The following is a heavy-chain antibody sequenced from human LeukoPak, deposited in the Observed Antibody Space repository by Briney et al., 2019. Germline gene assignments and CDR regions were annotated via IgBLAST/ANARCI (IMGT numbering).Heavy chain of an antibody. CDR2: IYSGGST. V-gene: IGHV3-66*01. CDR3: ARGRPNYYFDC. J-gene: IGHJ4*02. CDR1: GFTVSSNY. D-gene: IGHD4/OR15-4a*01. Sequence: GGSLRLSCAASGFTVSSNYMSWVRQAPGKGVEWVSVIYSGGSTHYPDSVKGRFTISRDNSRNTLYLQMNSLRAEDTAVYYCARGRPNYYFDCWGQGTLVTVSS.